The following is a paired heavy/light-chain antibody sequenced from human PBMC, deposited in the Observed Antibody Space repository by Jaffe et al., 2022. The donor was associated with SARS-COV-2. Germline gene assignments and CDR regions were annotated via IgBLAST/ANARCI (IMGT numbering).Light chain of an antibody. CDR2: DNN. CDR1: SSNIGNNY. V-gene: IGLV1-51*01. CDR3: GTWDSSLSAV. J-gene: IGLJ7*01. Sequence: QSVLTQPPSVSAAPGQKVTISCSGSSSNIGNNYVSWYQQLPGTAPKLLIYDNNKRPSGIPDRFSGSKSGTSATLGITGLQTGDEADYYCGTWDSSLSAVFGGGTQLTVL.
Heavy chain of an antibody. CDR1: GGSISSGSYY. J-gene: IGHJ4*02. Sequence: QVQLQESGPGLVKPSQTLSLTCTVSGGSISSGSYYWSWIRQPAGKGLEWIGRIYTSGSTNYNPSLKSRVTISVDTSKNQFSLKLSSVTAADTAVYYCARGVGYCSSTSCYNKYYFDYWGQGTLVTVSS. D-gene: IGHD2-2*01. V-gene: IGHV4-61*02. CDR2: IYTSGST. CDR3: ARGVGYCSSTSCYNKYYFDY.